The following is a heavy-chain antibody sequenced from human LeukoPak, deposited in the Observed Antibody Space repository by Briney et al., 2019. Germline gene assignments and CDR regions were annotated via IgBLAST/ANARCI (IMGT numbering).Heavy chain of an antibody. Sequence: GGSLRLSCAASGFTFSSYGMSWIRQAPGKGLEWVSAISGSGGSTYYADSVKGRFTISRDNSKNTLYLQMNSLRAEDTAVYYCARGGYYSSSPPKVYWGQGTLVTVSS. CDR3: ARGGYYSSSPPKVY. V-gene: IGHV3-23*01. D-gene: IGHD6-6*01. CDR1: GFTFSSYG. CDR2: ISGSGGST. J-gene: IGHJ4*02.